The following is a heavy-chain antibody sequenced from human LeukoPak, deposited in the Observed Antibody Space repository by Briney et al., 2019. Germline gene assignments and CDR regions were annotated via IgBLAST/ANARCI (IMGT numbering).Heavy chain of an antibody. D-gene: IGHD6-13*01. J-gene: IGHJ4*02. Sequence: SETLSLTCTVSGGSISSYYWSWIRQPPGKGLEWIGYIYYSGSTNYNPSLKSRVTISVDTSKNQFSLKLSSVTAGDTAVYYCARVSDAAGTEYGGQGTLVAVSS. CDR1: GGSISSYY. V-gene: IGHV4-59*01. CDR3: ARVSDAAGTEY. CDR2: IYYSGST.